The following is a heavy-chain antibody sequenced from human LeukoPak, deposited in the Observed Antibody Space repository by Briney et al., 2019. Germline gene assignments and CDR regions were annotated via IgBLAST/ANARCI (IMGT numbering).Heavy chain of an antibody. CDR1: GFTFSSWG. Sequence: GGSLRLSCAASGFTFSSWGMHWVRQAPGKGLEWVAVIWYDGSYKYYAESVKGRFTISRDNSKNTLYLQMNSLRAEDTAVYYCAKDVTTGTLALDYWGQGILVTVSS. CDR3: AKDVTTGTLALDY. D-gene: IGHD1-1*01. J-gene: IGHJ4*02. V-gene: IGHV3-33*03. CDR2: IWYDGSYK.